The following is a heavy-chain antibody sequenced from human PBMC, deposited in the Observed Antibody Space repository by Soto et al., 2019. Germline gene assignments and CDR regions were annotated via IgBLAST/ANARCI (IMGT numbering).Heavy chain of an antibody. V-gene: IGHV3-33*06. D-gene: IGHD2-15*01. J-gene: IGHJ4*02. CDR1: GFTFSSYG. Sequence: GGSLRLSCAASGFTFSSYGMHWVRQAPGKGLEWVAVIWYDGSNKYYADSVKGRFTISRDNSKNTLYLQMNSLRAEDTAVYYCAKVVVVPATPIEYFDFWGQGTQVTVSS. CDR3: AKVVVVPATPIEYFDF. CDR2: IWYDGSNK.